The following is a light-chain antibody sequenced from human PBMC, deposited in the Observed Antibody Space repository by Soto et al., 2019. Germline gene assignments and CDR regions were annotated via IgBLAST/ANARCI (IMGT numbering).Light chain of an antibody. CDR3: QQRSNWPVT. CDR2: DAS. CDR1: QSVSSY. V-gene: IGKV3-11*01. Sequence: EILLTQSPSTLSLSPGERATLSCRASQSVSSYLAWYQQKPGQAPRLLIYDASNRATGIPARFSGSGSGTDFTLTISSLEPEDFAVYYCQQRSNWPVTFGQGTKV. J-gene: IGKJ1*01.